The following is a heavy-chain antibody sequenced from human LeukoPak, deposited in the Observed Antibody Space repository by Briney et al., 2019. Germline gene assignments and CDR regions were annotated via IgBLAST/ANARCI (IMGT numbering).Heavy chain of an antibody. CDR2: IIPIFGTA. CDR1: GGTFSRYA. V-gene: IGHV1-69*13. D-gene: IGHD3-9*01. J-gene: IGHJ4*02. Sequence: SVKVSCKASGGTFSRYAISWERQAPGQGLEWMGGIIPIFGTANYAQKFQGRVTITADESTSTAYMELSSLRSEDTAVYYCARDGRMDLTGYYLFDYWGQGTLVTVSS. CDR3: ARDGRMDLTGYYLFDY.